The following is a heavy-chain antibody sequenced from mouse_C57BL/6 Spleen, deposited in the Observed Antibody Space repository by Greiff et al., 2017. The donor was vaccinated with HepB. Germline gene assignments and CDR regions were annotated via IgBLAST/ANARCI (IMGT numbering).Heavy chain of an antibody. Sequence: VQLQQSGTELVKPGASVKLSCKASGYTFTSYWMHWVKQRPGQGLEWIGNINPSNGGTNYNEKFKSKATLTVDKSSSTAYMQLSSLTSEDSAVYYCARRNYYGSSYEGYFDYWGQGTTLTVSS. J-gene: IGHJ2*01. V-gene: IGHV1-53*01. CDR2: INPSNGGT. D-gene: IGHD1-1*01. CDR1: GYTFTSYW. CDR3: ARRNYYGSSYEGYFDY.